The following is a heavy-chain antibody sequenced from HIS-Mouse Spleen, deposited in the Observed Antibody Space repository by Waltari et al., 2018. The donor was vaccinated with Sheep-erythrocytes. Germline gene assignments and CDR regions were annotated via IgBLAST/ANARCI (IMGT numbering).Heavy chain of an antibody. Sequence: EVQLVESGGGLVQPGGSLRLSCAASGFTFSSYWMHWVRQAPGKGLVGVRRYKKDGGYTSEHEPGKGRLPISRDNGKNTLYLPMNSLGAGGTAVYYCARAISSADAFDIWGQGTMVTVSS. CDR1: GFTFSSYW. D-gene: IGHD3-16*02. V-gene: IGHV3-74*01. CDR2: YKKDGGYT. CDR3: ARAISSADAFDI. J-gene: IGHJ3*02.